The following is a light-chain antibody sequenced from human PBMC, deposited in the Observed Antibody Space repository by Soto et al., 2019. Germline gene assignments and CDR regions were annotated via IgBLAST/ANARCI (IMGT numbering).Light chain of an antibody. CDR1: QSVTRSY. V-gene: IGKV3-20*01. CDR3: QQFGGSPPYT. J-gene: IGKJ2*01. Sequence: EMVLTQSPGTLSLSPGERATLSCRASQSVTRSYLAWYQQKAGQAPRLLIHGVSTSATGIPDRFSGSGSGIDFTLTISRLEPEDFAVYYGQQFGGSPPYTFGQGTKVDIK. CDR2: GVS.